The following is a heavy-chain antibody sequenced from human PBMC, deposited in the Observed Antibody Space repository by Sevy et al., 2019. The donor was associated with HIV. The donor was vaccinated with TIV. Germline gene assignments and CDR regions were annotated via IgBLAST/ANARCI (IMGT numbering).Heavy chain of an antibody. CDR2: IYYSGST. J-gene: IGHJ4*02. V-gene: IGHV4-31*03. D-gene: IGHD2-2*01. CDR3: ARVRLRVVVPAAMDAYFDY. Sequence: SETLSLTCTVSGGYISSGGYYWSWIRQHPGKGLEWIGYIYYSGSTYYNPSLKSRVTISVDTSKNQFSLKLSSGTAADTAVYYCARVRLRVVVPAAMDAYFDYWGQGTLVTVSS. CDR1: GGYISSGGYY.